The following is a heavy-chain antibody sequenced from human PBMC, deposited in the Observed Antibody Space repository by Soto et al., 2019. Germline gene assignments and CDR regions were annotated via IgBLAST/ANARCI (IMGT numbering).Heavy chain of an antibody. Sequence: PSETLSLTCTVSGGSISSSSYYWGWIRQPPGKGLEWIGSIYYSGSTYYNPSLKSRVIISVDTSKNQFSLKLSSVTAADTALYYCARRAYYYDSSGSFEYWGQGTLVTVS. CDR3: ARRAYYYDSSGSFEY. CDR2: IYYSGST. CDR1: GGSISSSSYY. D-gene: IGHD3-22*01. J-gene: IGHJ4*02. V-gene: IGHV4-39*01.